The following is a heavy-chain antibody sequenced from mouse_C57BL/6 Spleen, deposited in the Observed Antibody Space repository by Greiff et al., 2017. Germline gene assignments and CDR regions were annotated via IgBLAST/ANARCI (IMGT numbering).Heavy chain of an antibody. CDR3: ARTELGRDFDY. J-gene: IGHJ2*01. CDR2: INPGSGGT. D-gene: IGHD4-1*01. V-gene: IGHV1-54*01. Sequence: QVQLQQSGAELVRPGTSVKVSCKASGYAFTNYLIEWVKQRPGQGLEWIGVINPGSGGTNYNEKFKGKATLTADKSSSTAYMQLSSLTSEDSAVYFCARTELGRDFDYWGQGTTLTVSS. CDR1: GYAFTNYL.